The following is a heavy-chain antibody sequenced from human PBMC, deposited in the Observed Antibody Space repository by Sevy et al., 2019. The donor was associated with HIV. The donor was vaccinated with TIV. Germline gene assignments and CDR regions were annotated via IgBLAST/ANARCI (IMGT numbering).Heavy chain of an antibody. D-gene: IGHD6-19*01. CDR3: ARHKGYSSGLAPGGIDY. V-gene: IGHV4-39*01. CDR2: IYYSGST. Sequence: SETLSLTCTVYGGSISSSSYYWGWIRQPPGKGLEWIGSIYYSGSTYYNPSLKSRVTISVDTSKNQFSLKLSSVTAADTAVYYCARHKGYSSGLAPGGIDYWGQGTLVTVSS. J-gene: IGHJ4*02. CDR1: GGSISSSSYY.